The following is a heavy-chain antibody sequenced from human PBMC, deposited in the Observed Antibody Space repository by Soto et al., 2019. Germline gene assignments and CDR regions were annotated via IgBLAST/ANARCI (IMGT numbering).Heavy chain of an antibody. D-gene: IGHD6-13*01. V-gene: IGHV1-69*01. CDR1: GGTFSSYR. CDR2: IVPIYRTA. Sequence: QVQLVQSGAEVREPGSSVKVSCKASGGTFSSYRINWVRQAPGQGLEWVGGIVPIYRTADYAQKFQGRVSITADESARTTYLELSSRKSQDTAVYYCARDSGAKLSSSWGQGTLVTVSS. CDR3: ARDSGAKLSSS. J-gene: IGHJ4*02.